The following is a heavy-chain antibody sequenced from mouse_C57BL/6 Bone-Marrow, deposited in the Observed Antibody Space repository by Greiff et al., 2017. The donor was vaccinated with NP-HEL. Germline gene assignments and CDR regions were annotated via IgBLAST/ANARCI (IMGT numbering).Heavy chain of an antibody. J-gene: IGHJ2*01. CDR1: GYTFTSYW. CDR2: IDPSDSYT. CDR3: AREIGSSYFDY. Sequence: QVQLQQPGAELVMPGASVKLSCKASGYTFTSYWMHWVKQRPGQGLEWIGEIDPSDSYTNYNQKFKGKSTLTVDKSSSTASMQRSSLTSEDSAVYYCAREIGSSYFDYWGQGTTLTVSS. V-gene: IGHV1-69*01. D-gene: IGHD1-1*01.